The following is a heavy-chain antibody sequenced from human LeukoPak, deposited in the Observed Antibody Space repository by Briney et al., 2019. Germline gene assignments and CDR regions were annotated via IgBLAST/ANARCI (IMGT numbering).Heavy chain of an antibody. Sequence: PSETLSLTCTVSGGSISSSSYYWGWIRQPPGKGLEWIGSIYYSGSTYYNPSLKSRVTISVDTSKNQFSLKLSSVTAADTAVYYCAREAQILTGYTYYYYGMDVWGQGTTVTVSS. V-gene: IGHV4-39*02. CDR3: AREAQILTGYTYYYYGMDV. CDR1: GGSISSSSYY. D-gene: IGHD3-9*01. J-gene: IGHJ6*02. CDR2: IYYSGST.